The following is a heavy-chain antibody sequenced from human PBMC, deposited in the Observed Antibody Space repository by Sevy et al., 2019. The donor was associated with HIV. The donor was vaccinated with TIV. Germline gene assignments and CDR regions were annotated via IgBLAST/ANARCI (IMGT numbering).Heavy chain of an antibody. D-gene: IGHD1-1*01. V-gene: IGHV3-7*03. CDR2: INEDGSQI. CDR1: GLFFSAYW. CDR3: VKAIYKDDSA. Sequence: GGSLRLSCAAPGLFFSAYWMTWVRQVPGKGLEWVANINEDGSQINYVHSVRGRFTISRDNTKNSLYLQMNNLRVEDSATYYCVKAIYKDDSAWGQGTLVTVSS. J-gene: IGHJ4*02.